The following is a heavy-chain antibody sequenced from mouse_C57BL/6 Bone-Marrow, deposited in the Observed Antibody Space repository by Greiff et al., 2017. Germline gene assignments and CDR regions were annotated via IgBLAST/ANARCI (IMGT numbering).Heavy chain of an antibody. Sequence: QVQLQQSGAELARPGASVKLSCKASGYTFTSYGISWVKQRTGQGLEWIGEIYPRSGNTYYNEKFKGKATLTADKASSTEYMGLSSLTSEDSAVYFCARSDYSKYWLAYWGQGTLVTVSA. D-gene: IGHD2-5*01. V-gene: IGHV1-81*01. J-gene: IGHJ3*01. CDR2: IYPRSGNT. CDR1: GYTFTSYG. CDR3: ARSDYSKYWLAY.